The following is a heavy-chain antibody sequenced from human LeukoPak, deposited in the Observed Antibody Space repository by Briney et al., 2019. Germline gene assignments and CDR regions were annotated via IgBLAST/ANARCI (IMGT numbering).Heavy chain of an antibody. Sequence: SQTLSLTCTVSGDSISSGDHYWSWIRQPPGKGLEWIGYIYYSGSTYFNPSLESRATISVDTSKNHFSLKMSSVTAADTAVYYCARSSGTGTFSYWGQGTLVTVSS. D-gene: IGHD6-25*01. J-gene: IGHJ4*02. V-gene: IGHV4-30-4*01. CDR2: IYYSGST. CDR1: GDSISSGDHY. CDR3: ARSSGTGTFSY.